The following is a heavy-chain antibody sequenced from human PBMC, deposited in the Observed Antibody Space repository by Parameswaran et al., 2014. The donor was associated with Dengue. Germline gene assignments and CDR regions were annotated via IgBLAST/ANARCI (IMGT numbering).Heavy chain of an antibody. CDR3: ARQVLPQNWFDP. J-gene: IGHJ5*02. V-gene: IGHV4-39*01. Sequence: WIRQPPGKGLEWIGTISYTGYIYYNPSLRSRLTISVDTSKNQFSLNLRSVTAADTALYYCARQVLPQNWFDPWGQGTLVTVSS. CDR2: ISYTGYI. D-gene: IGHD2/OR15-2a*01.